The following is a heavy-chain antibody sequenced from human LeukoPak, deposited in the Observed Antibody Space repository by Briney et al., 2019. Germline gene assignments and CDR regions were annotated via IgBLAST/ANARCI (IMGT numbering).Heavy chain of an antibody. V-gene: IGHV3-11*04. Sequence: GGSLRLSCAASVFTFSDYYMSWIRQAPGKGLEWVSYISSSGSTIYYADSVKGRFTISRDNAENSLHLQMNSLRAEDTAVYYCVREGGSGWYSGWFDPWGQGTLVTVSS. D-gene: IGHD6-19*01. CDR2: ISSSGSTI. CDR3: VREGGSGWYSGWFDP. CDR1: VFTFSDYY. J-gene: IGHJ5*02.